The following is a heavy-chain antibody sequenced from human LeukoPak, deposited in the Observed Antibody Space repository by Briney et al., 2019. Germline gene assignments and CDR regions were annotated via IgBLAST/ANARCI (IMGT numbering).Heavy chain of an antibody. J-gene: IGHJ4*02. CDR2: IYPGDSDT. V-gene: IGHV5-51*01. CDR3: ARHWRKVWFGELLKGFVFDY. CDR1: GYSFTSYW. D-gene: IGHD3-10*01. Sequence: GESLKISCKGSGYSFTSYWIGWVRQMPGKGLEWMGIIYPGDSDTRYSPSFQGQVTISADKSIGTAYLQWSSLKASDTAMYYCARHWRKVWFGELLKGFVFDYWGQGTLVTVSS.